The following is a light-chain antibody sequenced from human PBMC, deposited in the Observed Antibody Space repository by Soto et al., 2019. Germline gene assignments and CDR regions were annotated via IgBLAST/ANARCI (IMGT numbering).Light chain of an antibody. CDR2: AAS. J-gene: IGKJ3*01. V-gene: IGKV1-27*01. CDR1: QGISNS. Sequence: DIQMTQSPSSLSASVGDTVTITCRASQGISNSLAWFQQKPGRVPQFLIYAASTLHPGVPPRFSGSCSGTDFTPTISRLQTEDVATYYCQNYNRAPLTFRPGTKVDIK. CDR3: QNYNRAPLT.